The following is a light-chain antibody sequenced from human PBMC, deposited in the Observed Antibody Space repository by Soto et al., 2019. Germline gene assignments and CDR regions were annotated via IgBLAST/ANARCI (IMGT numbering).Light chain of an antibody. Sequence: EIEVTQSRGALSLYNGERATLSCTASQSLDSRFLAWYQQKPGQAPRLLISGASSRAAGIPDRFSGSGSGTDFTLTISRLEPEDFAVYYCQHFGTAPPWTFGQGTKVDI. CDR1: QSLDSRF. CDR3: QHFGTAPPWT. J-gene: IGKJ1*01. CDR2: GAS. V-gene: IGKV3-20*01.